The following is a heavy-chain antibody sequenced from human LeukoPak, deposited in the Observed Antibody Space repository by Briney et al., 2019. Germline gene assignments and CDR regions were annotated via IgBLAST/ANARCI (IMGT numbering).Heavy chain of an antibody. CDR1: GGSISSHY. CDR2: IYYSGST. V-gene: IGHV4-59*11. Sequence: SETLSLTCTVSGGSISSHYWSWIRQPPGKGLEWIGYIYYSGSTNHNPSLKSRVTISVDTSKNQFSLKLSSVTAADTAVYYCARRGTRNWFDPWGQGTLVTVSS. J-gene: IGHJ5*02. CDR3: ARRGTRNWFDP.